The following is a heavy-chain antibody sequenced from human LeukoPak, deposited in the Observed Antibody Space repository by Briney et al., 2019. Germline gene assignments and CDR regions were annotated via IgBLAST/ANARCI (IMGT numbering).Heavy chain of an antibody. CDR2: VYYTGST. Sequence: SETLSLTCAVYGGSLSGYYWSWLRQPPGKNLEWLGSVYYTGSTHNNPSLKSRVTISVDTSKNQFSLNLSSVTAADTAVYYCARQEIGLRSFDPWGQGTLVTVSS. J-gene: IGHJ5*02. CDR3: ARQEIGLRSFDP. V-gene: IGHV4-34*11. D-gene: IGHD3/OR15-3a*01. CDR1: GGSLSGYY.